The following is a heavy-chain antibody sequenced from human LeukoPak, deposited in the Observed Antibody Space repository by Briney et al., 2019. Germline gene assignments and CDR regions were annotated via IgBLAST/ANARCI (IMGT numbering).Heavy chain of an antibody. CDR1: GGSISSSSYY. V-gene: IGHV4-39*01. CDR3: ATNEWSGYYFEY. D-gene: IGHD3-3*01. J-gene: IGHJ4*02. CDR2: IYSSGST. Sequence: SETLSLTCTVSGGSISSSSYYWGWIRQPPGKGLEWIGSIYSSGSTYYNPSLKSRVTISVDTFKNQFSLKLSSVTAADTAMYYCATNEWSGYYFEYWGQGTLVPVSS.